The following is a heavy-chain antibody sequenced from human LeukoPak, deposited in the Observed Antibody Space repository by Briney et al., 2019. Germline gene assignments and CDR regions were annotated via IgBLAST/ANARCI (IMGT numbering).Heavy chain of an antibody. D-gene: IGHD4-17*01. CDR2: IKQDGSEK. CDR1: GFTFSSYW. V-gene: IGHV3-7*01. Sequence: GGSLRLSCAASGFTFSSYWMSWVRQAPGTGLEWVANIKQDGSEKYYVDSVKGRFTLSRDNAKNSLYLHMKSLRAEDTAVYYCARTFYGDYYFDYWGQGTLVTVSS. J-gene: IGHJ4*02. CDR3: ARTFYGDYYFDY.